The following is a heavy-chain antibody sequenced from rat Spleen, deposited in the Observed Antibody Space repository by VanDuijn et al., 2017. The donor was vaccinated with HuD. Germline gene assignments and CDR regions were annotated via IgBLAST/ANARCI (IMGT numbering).Heavy chain of an antibody. J-gene: IGHJ2*01. Sequence: EVQLVESGGGLVQPGRSLKLSCVASGFTFNNYWMTWIRQAPGKGLEWVASITNTGGSTYYPDSVKGRFTISRDNAKSTLYLQMNSLRSEDTATYYCTRNSLGYDGSYYYDYWGQGVMVTVSS. CDR3: TRNSLGYDGSYYYDY. CDR1: GFTFNNYW. D-gene: IGHD1-12*02. CDR2: ITNTGGST. V-gene: IGHV5-31*01.